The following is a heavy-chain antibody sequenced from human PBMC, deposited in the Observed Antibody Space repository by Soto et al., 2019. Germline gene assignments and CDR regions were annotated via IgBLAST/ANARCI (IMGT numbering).Heavy chain of an antibody. CDR2: ISSSSSYI. Sequence: GGLLRLCCTASGFKFSGHSRSWVRQAQGKGLEWVSSISSSSSYIYYADSVKGRFTISRDNAKNSLYLQMNSLIAEDTAVYYCARGDYFDSSCPFSDVFDIWLQGSLVTVSS. CDR1: GFKFSGHS. J-gene: IGHJ3*02. V-gene: IGHV3-21*01. CDR3: ARGDYFDSSCPFSDVFDI. D-gene: IGHD3-22*01.